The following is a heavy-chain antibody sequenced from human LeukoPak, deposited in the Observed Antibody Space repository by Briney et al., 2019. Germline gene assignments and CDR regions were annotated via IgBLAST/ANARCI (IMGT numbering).Heavy chain of an antibody. V-gene: IGHV1-46*01. J-gene: IGHJ6*04. CDR2: INSSGGST. Sequence: GASVKVSCKASGKIFTSYHTQWVRQAPGQGLEWMGIINSSGGSTSYAQKFQGRVTMTRDTSTSTVYMELSSLRSEDTAVYYCARDGNGGFPFYYYTMAVGAKGPRVPVP. D-gene: IGHD3-10*01. CDR3: ARDGNGGFPFYYYTMAV. CDR1: GKIFTSYH.